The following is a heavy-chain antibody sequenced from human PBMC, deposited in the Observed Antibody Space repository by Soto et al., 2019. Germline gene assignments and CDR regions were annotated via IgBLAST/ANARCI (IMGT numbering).Heavy chain of an antibody. J-gene: IGHJ4*02. CDR1: GFSFSSYC. Sequence: EVQLVESGGGLVQPGGSLRLACAASGFSFSSYCMYWVRQAPGKGLVWVSRINSDGRSTNYADSVKGRFTISRDNAKKTLYLQMNSLRAEDTAVYYCASDQFVLDSNHIGGIDYWGQGALVIVS. D-gene: IGHD3-3*01. CDR2: INSDGRST. CDR3: ASDQFVLDSNHIGGIDY. V-gene: IGHV3-74*01.